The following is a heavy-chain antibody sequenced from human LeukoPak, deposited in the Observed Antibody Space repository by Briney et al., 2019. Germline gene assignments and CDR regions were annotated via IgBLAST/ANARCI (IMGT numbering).Heavy chain of an antibody. CDR2: ISGSGGST. CDR3: AKLRDGYNLNWFDP. D-gene: IGHD5-24*01. J-gene: IGHJ5*02. CDR1: GFTFSSYA. V-gene: IGHV3-23*01. Sequence: PGGSLRLSCAASGFTFSSYAMSWVRQAPGKGLGWVSAISGSGGSTYYADSVTGRFTISRDNSKNTLYLQMNSLRAEDTAVYYCAKLRDGYNLNWFDPWGQGTLVTVSS.